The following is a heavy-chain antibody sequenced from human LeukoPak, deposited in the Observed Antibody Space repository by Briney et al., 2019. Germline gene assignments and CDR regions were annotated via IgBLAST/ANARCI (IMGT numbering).Heavy chain of an antibody. Sequence: ASVKVSCKASGYTFTSYGISWVRQAPGQGLEWMGWISPYNGNTNYTQKLQGRVSMTTDTSTTTAYMELRSLRSDDTAVYYCARNRGPGENYYMDVWGKGTTVTVSS. CDR3: ARNRGPGENYYMDV. D-gene: IGHD1-14*01. J-gene: IGHJ6*03. V-gene: IGHV1-18*01. CDR1: GYTFTSYG. CDR2: ISPYNGNT.